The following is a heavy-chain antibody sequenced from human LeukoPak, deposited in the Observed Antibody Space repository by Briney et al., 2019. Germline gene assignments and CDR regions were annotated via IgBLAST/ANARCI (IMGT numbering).Heavy chain of an antibody. Sequence: PGGSLRLPCAASGITFRSYGMHWVRQAPGKGLEWVAVISYDGSHKYYADSVKGRFSISRDNSKNTLYLQMNSLRADDTAVYYCATARNDYDSNGFSALDYWGQGTLVTVSS. CDR1: GITFRSYG. V-gene: IGHV3-30*03. CDR2: ISYDGSHK. J-gene: IGHJ4*02. CDR3: ATARNDYDSNGFSALDY. D-gene: IGHD3-22*01.